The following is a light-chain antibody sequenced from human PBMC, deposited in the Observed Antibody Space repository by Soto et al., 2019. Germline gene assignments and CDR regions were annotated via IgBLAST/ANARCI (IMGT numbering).Light chain of an antibody. CDR2: DNN. Sequence: QSVLTQSPSVSVAPGQKVTISCSGSSSNIGNNYVSWYQQLPGTAPKLLIYDNNIRPSGLPDRFSGSKSGTSATLGITGLQTGDDADYYCGKWDSSRSAAVFGGGTQLTVL. J-gene: IGLJ7*01. CDR1: SSNIGNNY. CDR3: GKWDSSRSAAV. V-gene: IGLV1-51*01.